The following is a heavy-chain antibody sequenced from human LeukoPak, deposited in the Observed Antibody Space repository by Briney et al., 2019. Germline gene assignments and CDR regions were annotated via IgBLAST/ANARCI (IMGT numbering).Heavy chain of an antibody. CDR2: ISYDGGNK. D-gene: IGHD6-19*01. CDR3: ARVDSSGWLIYGMDV. Sequence: PGGSLRLSCAASGFTFSSYAMHWVRQAPGKGLEWVAVISYDGGNKFYADSVKGRFTIFRDISKNTVSLQMNSLRTEDTAVYFCARVDSSGWLIYGMDVWGQGTTVTVSS. CDR1: GFTFSSYA. V-gene: IGHV3-30-3*01. J-gene: IGHJ6*02.